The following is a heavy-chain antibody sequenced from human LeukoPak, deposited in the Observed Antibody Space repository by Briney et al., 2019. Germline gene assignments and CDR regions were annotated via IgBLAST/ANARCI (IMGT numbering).Heavy chain of an antibody. J-gene: IGHJ6*03. CDR3: ARGRGITMVRGVQSYYYSYYMDV. Sequence: ASVKVSCKASGGTFSTYAISWVRQAPGQGLEWMGGIIPIFGTANYAQKFQGRVTITADESTSTAYMEVSSLRSEDTAVYYCARGRGITMVRGVQSYYYSYYMDVWGKGTPVTISS. CDR2: IIPIFGTA. V-gene: IGHV1-69*13. CDR1: GGTFSTYA. D-gene: IGHD3-10*01.